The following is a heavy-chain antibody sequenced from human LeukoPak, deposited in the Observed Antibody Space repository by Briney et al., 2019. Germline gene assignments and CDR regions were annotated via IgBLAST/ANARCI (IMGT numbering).Heavy chain of an antibody. CDR3: GPLSRSGYQKTIDY. V-gene: IGHV3-7*01. J-gene: IGHJ4*02. D-gene: IGHD3-3*01. Sequence: GGSLRLSCAASGFTFSSYWMSWVRQAPGKGLEWVANIKQDGSEKYYVDSVKGRFTISRDNAKNSLYLQMNSLRAEDTAVYYCGPLSRSGYQKTIDYWGQGTLVTVSS. CDR1: GFTFSSYW. CDR2: IKQDGSEK.